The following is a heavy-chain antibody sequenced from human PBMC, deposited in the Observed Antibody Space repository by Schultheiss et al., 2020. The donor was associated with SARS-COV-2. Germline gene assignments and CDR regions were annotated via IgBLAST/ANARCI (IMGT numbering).Heavy chain of an antibody. CDR3: ARHVFPGYSSDWRFYGGSCFDS. CDR2: ISGSGGST. CDR1: GFSFSGSG. J-gene: IGHJ5*01. Sequence: GGSLRLSCVTSGFSFSGSGIYWVRQASGKGLEWVSAISGSGGSTYYADSVKGRFTISRDNSKNTLYLQMNSLRAEDTGVYYCARHVFPGYSSDWRFYGGSCFDSWGQGTLVTVSS. D-gene: IGHD4-23*01. V-gene: IGHV3-23*01.